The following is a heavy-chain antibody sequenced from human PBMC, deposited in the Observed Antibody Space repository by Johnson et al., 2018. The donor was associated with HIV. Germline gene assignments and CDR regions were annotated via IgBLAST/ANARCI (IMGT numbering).Heavy chain of an antibody. J-gene: IGHJ3*02. CDR1: GFTFGTYW. Sequence: VQLVESGGGLVQPGGSLRLSCAASGFTFGTYWMTWVRQAPGNGLEWVATIKLDGSDKYYLDSVKGRFTVSRENAKNSLYLQMNSLRAGDTAVYYCARVTNDAFDIWGQGTMVTVSS. V-gene: IGHV3-7*01. CDR2: IKLDGSDK. CDR3: ARVTNDAFDI.